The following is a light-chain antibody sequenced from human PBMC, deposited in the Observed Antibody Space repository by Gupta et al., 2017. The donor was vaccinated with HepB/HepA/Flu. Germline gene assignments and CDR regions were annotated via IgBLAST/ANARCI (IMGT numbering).Light chain of an antibody. CDR1: SSDVGGYTY. J-gene: IGLJ1*01. V-gene: IGLV2-14*03. Sequence: SALPQPASVSGSPGQSLTISCTGTSSDVGGYTYVSWYQQRPGKVPQLIIYDVIKRPSGVANRFSGSKSGSTASLIISGRQAEDEADYYCNAYTNAATHVFGTGTRVTVL. CDR3: NAYTNAATHV. CDR2: DVI.